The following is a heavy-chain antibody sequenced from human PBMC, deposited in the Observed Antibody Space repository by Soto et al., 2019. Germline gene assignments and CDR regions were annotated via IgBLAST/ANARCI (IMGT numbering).Heavy chain of an antibody. V-gene: IGHV3-23*01. CDR3: GKDHDRGSYNDN. CDR2: ISDSGDIT. D-gene: IGHD3-10*01. Sequence: EVQLLESGGGLVQPEGSLRLSCAASGFTFNTYAMSWVRQAPGKGLEWVSAISDSGDITYHADSVKGRFLISRDNSKNTLFLQMNRLRAEDTARYYCGKDHDRGSYNDNWGQGTLVTVSS. CDR1: GFTFNTYA. J-gene: IGHJ4*02.